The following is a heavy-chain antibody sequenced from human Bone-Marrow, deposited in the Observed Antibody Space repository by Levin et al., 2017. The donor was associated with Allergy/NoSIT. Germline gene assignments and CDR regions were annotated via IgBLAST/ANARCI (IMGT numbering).Heavy chain of an antibody. CDR1: GFTVSSNY. CDR2: IYSGGST. V-gene: IGHV3-53*01. CDR3: ARTGREVTTMDFDY. J-gene: IGHJ4*02. Sequence: QSGGSLRLSCAASGFTVSSNYMSWVRQAPGKGLEWVSVIYSGGSTYYADSVKGRFTISRDNSKNTLYLQMNSLRAEDTAVYYCARTGREVTTMDFDYWGQGTLVTVSS. D-gene: IGHD4-23*01.